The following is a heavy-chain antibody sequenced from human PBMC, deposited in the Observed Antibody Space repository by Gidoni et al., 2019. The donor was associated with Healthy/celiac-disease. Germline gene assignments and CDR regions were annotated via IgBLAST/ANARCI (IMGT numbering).Heavy chain of an antibody. CDR3: ARDNVDTAMVPYYYYYGMDV. CDR1: GRSFSGYY. CDR2: INDSGST. D-gene: IGHD5-18*01. Sequence: QVQLQQWGAGLLTPSETLSLTFAVYGRSFSGYYWSLVRPPPGKGLKWIGEINDSGSTNYHATLRSRVTISVDTSKNQFSLKLSSVTAADTAVYYCARDNVDTAMVPYYYYYGMDVWGQGTTVTVSS. J-gene: IGHJ6*02. V-gene: IGHV4-34*01.